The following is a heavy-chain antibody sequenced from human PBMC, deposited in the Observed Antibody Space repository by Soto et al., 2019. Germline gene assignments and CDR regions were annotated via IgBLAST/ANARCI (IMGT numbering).Heavy chain of an antibody. CDR3: ARRTVNIRTFYSGLKTHCFDY. J-gene: IGHJ4*02. Sequence: SETLPLTCAVSGDSMSSSDYYWGWIRQPPGKRLEWIGSIYYSGSTYYNPSLQSRDAISVDTSKNQFSLKLKSVTAADTAIYYCARRTVNIRTFYSGLKTHCFDYWGQGAPVTVSS. CDR1: GDSMSSSDYY. CDR2: IYYSGST. V-gene: IGHV4-39*01. D-gene: IGHD6-19*01.